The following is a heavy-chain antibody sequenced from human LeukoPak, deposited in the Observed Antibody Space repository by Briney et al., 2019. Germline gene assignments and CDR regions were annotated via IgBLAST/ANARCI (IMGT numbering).Heavy chain of an antibody. Sequence: ASVKVSCKASGGTFSSYAISWVRQAPGQGLEWMGRIIPIFGTANYAQKFQGRVTITTDESTSTAYMELSSLRSEDTAAYYCARGDYGGNPDYWGQGTLVTVSS. V-gene: IGHV1-69*05. CDR1: GGTFSSYA. CDR3: ARGDYGGNPDY. D-gene: IGHD4-23*01. J-gene: IGHJ4*02. CDR2: IIPIFGTA.